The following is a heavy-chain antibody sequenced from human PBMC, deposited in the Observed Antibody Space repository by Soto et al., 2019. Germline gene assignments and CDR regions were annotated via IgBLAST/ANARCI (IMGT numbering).Heavy chain of an antibody. CDR2: IWYDGSNK. CDR3: ARDSRQYCSGGSCYGDFDY. V-gene: IGHV3-33*01. D-gene: IGHD2-15*01. CDR1: GFTFSSYG. Sequence: QVQLVESGGGVVQPGRSLRLSCAASGFTFSSYGMHWVRQAPGKGLEWVAVIWYDGSNKYYADSVKGRFTIYRDNSKNTLYLQMNSLRAEDTAVYYCARDSRQYCSGGSCYGDFDYWGQGTLVTVSS. J-gene: IGHJ4*02.